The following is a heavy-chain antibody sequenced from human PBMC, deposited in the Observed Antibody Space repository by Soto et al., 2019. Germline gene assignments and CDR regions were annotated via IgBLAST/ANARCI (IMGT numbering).Heavy chain of an antibody. V-gene: IGHV3-23*01. Sequence: EVQLLESGGGLVQSGGSLRLSCAASGFTFSSYAMSWVRQAPGKGLEWVSGISASGSNPYYADSVKGPFTISRDNSKNTLYLQMNNLRVEDKAVYYCADGGEWSFNFEYWGQGTLVTVFS. CDR3: ADGGEWSFNFEY. CDR1: GFTFSSYA. J-gene: IGHJ4*02. CDR2: ISASGSNP. D-gene: IGHD3-3*01.